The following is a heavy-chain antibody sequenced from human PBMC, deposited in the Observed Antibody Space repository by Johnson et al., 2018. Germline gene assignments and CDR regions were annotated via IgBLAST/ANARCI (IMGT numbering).Heavy chain of an antibody. Sequence: VQLVESGGGLVPPGGSLRLSCAASGFTFSNYWMFWVRQAPGKGLEWVATIKKDGSEKLYVDSVKGRFTMSRDNAQNSLYLQMNSLRDEDTAVYYCVGGVGWILQHWGQGTLVSVSS. D-gene: IGHD1-26*01. V-gene: IGHV3-7*01. J-gene: IGHJ1*01. CDR2: IKKDGSEK. CDR3: VGGVGWILQH. CDR1: GFTFSNYW.